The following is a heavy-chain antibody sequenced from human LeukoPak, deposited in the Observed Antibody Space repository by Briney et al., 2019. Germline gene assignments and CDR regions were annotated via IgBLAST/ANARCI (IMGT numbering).Heavy chain of an antibody. Sequence: PSETLSLTCSVSGGSISSGGYSWSWIRQPLGKGLEWIGYIYYSGSTYYNPSLKSRVTISIDTSKNQFSLKLSSVTAADTAVYFCARERGSGWYYMAFDYWGQGTLVTVSS. CDR3: ARERGSGWYYMAFDY. J-gene: IGHJ4*02. D-gene: IGHD6-19*01. V-gene: IGHV4-30-4*07. CDR2: IYYSGST. CDR1: GGSISSGGYS.